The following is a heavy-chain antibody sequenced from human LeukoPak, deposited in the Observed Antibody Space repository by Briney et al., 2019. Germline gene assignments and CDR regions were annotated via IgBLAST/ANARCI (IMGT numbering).Heavy chain of an antibody. J-gene: IGHJ6*04. CDR2: ISGSGGST. CDR1: GFTFSSYA. Sequence: GGSLRPSWAASGFTFSSYAMSLVRQAPGKGLEGGSTISGSGGSTYYAVSVKGRFTISRDKSKNTLSLQMNILRAEDTAVYYCAKDRHFEGSGSSTWEWDVWGKGTTVTISS. CDR3: AKDRHFEGSGSSTWEWDV. V-gene: IGHV3-23*01. D-gene: IGHD3-10*01.